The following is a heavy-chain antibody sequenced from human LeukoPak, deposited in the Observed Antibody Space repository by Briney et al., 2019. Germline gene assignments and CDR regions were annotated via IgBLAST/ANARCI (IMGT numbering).Heavy chain of an antibody. D-gene: IGHD3-10*01. Sequence: PGGSLRLSCAASGFTFDDFGMHWVRQAPGTGLAGVALISWEGQTTYSADSVRGRFTISRDNSKNSLYLQMNSLTTDDTAFYYCTRDTDFGSATNYFDHWGQGTLVSVSS. CDR3: TRDTDFGSATNYFDH. CDR1: GFTFDDFG. V-gene: IGHV3-43*01. J-gene: IGHJ4*02. CDR2: ISWEGQTT.